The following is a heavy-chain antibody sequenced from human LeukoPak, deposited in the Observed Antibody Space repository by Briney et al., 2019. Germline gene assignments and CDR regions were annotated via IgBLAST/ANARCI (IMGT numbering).Heavy chain of an antibody. V-gene: IGHV3-30*02. CDR3: AKDAPRIAAVSYYYYYYGMDV. CDR2: IRYDGSNK. D-gene: IGHD6-13*01. CDR1: GFTFSSYG. Sequence: GGSLRLSCAASGFTFSSYGMHWVRQAPGKGLEWVAFIRYDGSNKYYADSVKGRFTISRDSSKNTLYLQMNSLRAEDTAVYYCAKDAPRIAAVSYYYYYYGMDVWGQGTTVTVSS. J-gene: IGHJ6*02.